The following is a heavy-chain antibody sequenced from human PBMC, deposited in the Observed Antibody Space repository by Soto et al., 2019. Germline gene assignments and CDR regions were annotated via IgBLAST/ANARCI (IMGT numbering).Heavy chain of an antibody. CDR1: GYTFTGYY. CDR3: ARDRGRGYSGYDYRALDY. Sequence: ASVKVSCKASGYTFTGYYMHWVRQAPGQGLEWMGWINPNSGGTNYAQKFQGWVTMTRDTSISTAYMELSRLRSDDTAVYYCARDRGRGYSGYDYRALDYWGQGALVTVSS. V-gene: IGHV1-2*04. J-gene: IGHJ4*02. D-gene: IGHD5-12*01. CDR2: INPNSGGT.